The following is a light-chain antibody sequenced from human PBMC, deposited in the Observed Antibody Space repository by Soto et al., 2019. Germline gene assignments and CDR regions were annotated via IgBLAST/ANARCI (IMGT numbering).Light chain of an antibody. CDR3: QSFDTSLSGYV. CDR2: GNN. V-gene: IGLV1-40*01. Sequence: QSVLSQPPSVSGAPGQRVTISCTGSSSNIGAGFDVHWYQQLPGTAPKLLIYGNNNRPSGVPDRFSGSKSGTSVSLAITGLQAGDEADYYCQSFDTSLSGYVFGTGTKVTVL. J-gene: IGLJ1*01. CDR1: SSNIGAGFD.